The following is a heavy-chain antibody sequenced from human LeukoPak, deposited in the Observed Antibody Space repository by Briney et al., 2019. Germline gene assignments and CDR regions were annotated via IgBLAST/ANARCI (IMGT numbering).Heavy chain of an antibody. CDR2: INHSGST. CDR3: ARGPTSGSSLDY. D-gene: IGHD6-6*01. CDR1: GGSFSGYY. J-gene: IGHJ4*02. V-gene: IGHV4-34*01. Sequence: KPSETLSLTCAVYGGSFSGYYWSWIRQPPGKGLEWIGEINHSGSTNYNPSLKSRVTISVDTSKNQFSLKLSSVTAADTAVYYCARGPTSGSSLDYWGQGTLVTVSS.